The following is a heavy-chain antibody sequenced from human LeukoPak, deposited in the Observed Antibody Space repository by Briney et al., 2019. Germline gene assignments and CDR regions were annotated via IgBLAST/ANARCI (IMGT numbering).Heavy chain of an antibody. CDR2: ISSYNGNT. CDR3: AKAGPPIHYYYMDV. CDR1: GYTFTGYY. J-gene: IGHJ6*03. Sequence: ASVKVSCKASGYTFTGYYIHWVRQAPGQGLEWMGWISSYNGNTHYAQILQGRVTMTTDTSTSTAYMELRSLRSDDTAVYYCAKAGPPIHYYYMDVWGKGTTVTISS. V-gene: IGHV1-18*04.